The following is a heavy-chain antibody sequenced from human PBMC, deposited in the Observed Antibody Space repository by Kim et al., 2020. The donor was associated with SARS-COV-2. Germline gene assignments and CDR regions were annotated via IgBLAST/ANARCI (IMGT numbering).Heavy chain of an antibody. CDR1: GFIFHTYA. CDR2: ISSNGFDT. V-gene: IGHV3-64*02. J-gene: IGHJ4*02. Sequence: GGSLRLSCAASGFIFHTYAMHWARQTPGKGLVYVSAISSNGFDTYYADSVRGRFTISRDNSKNTLFLQMGSLRPEDMGVYYCAREGRHCSGTACYVFDYWGEGSLATVPS. D-gene: IGHD2-2*01. CDR3: AREGRHCSGTACYVFDY.